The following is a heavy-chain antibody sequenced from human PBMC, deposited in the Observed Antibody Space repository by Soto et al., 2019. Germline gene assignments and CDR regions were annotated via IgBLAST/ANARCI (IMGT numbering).Heavy chain of an antibody. D-gene: IGHD3-3*01. J-gene: IGHJ4*02. CDR3: ARGGWRQIDY. CDR2: VYYSGTT. V-gene: IGHV4-59*08. CDR1: GGSINNYY. Sequence: PSETPSLTCTVSGGSINNYYWRWIRQSPGKGLEWIGYVYYSGTTNYNPSLKSRVTISVDTSKNQFSLKLSSVTAADTAVYYCARGGWRQIDYWGQGTLVTVSS.